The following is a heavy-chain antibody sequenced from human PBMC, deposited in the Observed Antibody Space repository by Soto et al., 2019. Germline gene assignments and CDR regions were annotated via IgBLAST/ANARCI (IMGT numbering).Heavy chain of an antibody. CDR3: ARVSLGSHYYDSSGSWYFQH. J-gene: IGHJ1*01. CDR1: GGTFSSYA. Sequence: SVKVSCKASGGTFSSYAISWVRQAPGQGLEWMGGIIPIFGTANYAQKFQGRVTITADESTSTAYMELSSLRSEDTAVYYCARVSLGSHYYDSSGSWYFQHWGQGTLVTVSS. V-gene: IGHV1-69*13. D-gene: IGHD3-22*01. CDR2: IIPIFGTA.